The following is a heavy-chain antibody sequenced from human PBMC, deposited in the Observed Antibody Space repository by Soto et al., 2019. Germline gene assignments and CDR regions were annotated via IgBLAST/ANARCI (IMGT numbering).Heavy chain of an antibody. V-gene: IGHV1-3*01. Sequence: ASVKVSCKASGYSFSTFAIHWVRQAPGQRLEWMGWINAGNGDTKYSQKFQGRVTITGRTSASTAYMDLSSLRSEDTAVYYCATQGRTTTEFDFWGQGTLVTVSS. CDR2: INAGNGDT. CDR3: ATQGRTTTEFDF. J-gene: IGHJ4*02. D-gene: IGHD4-4*01. CDR1: GYSFSTFA.